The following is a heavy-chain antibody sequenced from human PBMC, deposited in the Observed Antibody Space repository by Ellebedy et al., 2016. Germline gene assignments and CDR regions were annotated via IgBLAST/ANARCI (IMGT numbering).Heavy chain of an antibody. V-gene: IGHV3-11*01. CDR2: ISSSGGTI. CDR1: GFTFSDHY. Sequence: GESLKISCAASGFTFSDHYMSWIRQAPGKGLEWVSYISSSGGTIYYADSVKGRFTISRDNAKKSLYLQMNSLRAEDTAVYYCAGSPGSKDDCFFYWGQGALVTVSS. D-gene: IGHD3-10*01. CDR3: AGSPGSKDDCFFY. J-gene: IGHJ4*02.